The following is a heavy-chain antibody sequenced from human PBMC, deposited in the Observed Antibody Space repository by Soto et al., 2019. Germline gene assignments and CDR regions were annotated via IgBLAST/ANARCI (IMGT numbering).Heavy chain of an antibody. CDR1: GGSISSYY. CDR2: IYYSGST. J-gene: IGHJ6*04. CDR3: ARVVTIFGVVILELDV. Sequence: ETLSLTCTVSGGSISSYYWSWTRQPPGKGLEWIGYIYYSGSTNYNPSLKSRVTISVDTSKNQFSLKLSSVTAADTAVYYCARVVTIFGVVILELDVWGKGTTVTVSS. D-gene: IGHD3-3*01. V-gene: IGHV4-59*01.